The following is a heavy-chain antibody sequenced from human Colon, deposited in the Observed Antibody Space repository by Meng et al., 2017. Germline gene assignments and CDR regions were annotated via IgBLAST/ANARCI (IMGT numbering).Heavy chain of an antibody. V-gene: IGHV6-1*01. CDR3: ARDSNYYDSSGYLKAFDI. CDR1: GDSVSSNSAA. D-gene: IGHD3-22*01. J-gene: IGHJ3*02. CDR2: TYYRSKWYN. Sequence: SETLSLTCAISGDSVSSNSAAWNWSRQSPSRGLEWLGRTYYRSKWYNDYAVSVKSRITINPDTSKNQFSLQLNSVTPEDTAVYYCARDSNYYDSSGYLKAFDIWGQGTMVTVSS.